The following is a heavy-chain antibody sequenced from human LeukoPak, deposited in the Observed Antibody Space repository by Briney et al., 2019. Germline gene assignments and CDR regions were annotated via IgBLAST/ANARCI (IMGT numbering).Heavy chain of an antibody. CDR3: ARRRDGYNFGSFYFDY. V-gene: IGHV4-38-2*02. CDR2: IFHTGST. J-gene: IGHJ4*02. CDR1: GYSISDGNY. D-gene: IGHD5-24*01. Sequence: PSVTLFLTCTVSGYSISDGNYWGWIRQPPGKGLEWIGSIFHTGSTYDNPSLKSRVTTSVDTSKNQFSLSLNSVTAADTAVYYCARRRDGYNFGSFYFDYWGQGILVTVSS.